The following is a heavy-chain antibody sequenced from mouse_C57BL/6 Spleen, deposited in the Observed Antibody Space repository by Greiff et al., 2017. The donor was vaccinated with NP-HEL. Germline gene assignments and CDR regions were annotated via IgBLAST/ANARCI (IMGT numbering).Heavy chain of an antibody. V-gene: IGHV1-18*01. CDR2: INPNNGGT. CDR1: GYTFTDYN. Sequence: EVHLVESGPELVKPGASVKIPCKASGYTFTDYNMDWVKQSHGKSLEWIGDINPNNGGTIYNQKFKGKATLTVDKSSSTAYMELRSLTSEDTAVYYCARYGSSYYFDYWGQGTTLTVSS. J-gene: IGHJ2*01. CDR3: ARYGSSYYFDY. D-gene: IGHD1-1*01.